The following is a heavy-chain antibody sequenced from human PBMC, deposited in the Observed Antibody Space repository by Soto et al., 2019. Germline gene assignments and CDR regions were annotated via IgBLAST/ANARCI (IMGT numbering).Heavy chain of an antibody. J-gene: IGHJ4*02. CDR2: MSSGGSHI. D-gene: IGHD1-1*01. CDR1: GFNFGSYV. V-gene: IGHV3-23*01. CDR3: AKAARFLHWRGFDY. Sequence: EVQLLESGGGLIQPGGSLRLSCVGSGFNFGSYVMSWVRQAPGKGLEWVSSMSSGGSHIYYADSVKGRFTISRDESRNTVLLQMNTLKAEDTAVYYCAKAARFLHWRGFDYWGQGTLVTVSS.